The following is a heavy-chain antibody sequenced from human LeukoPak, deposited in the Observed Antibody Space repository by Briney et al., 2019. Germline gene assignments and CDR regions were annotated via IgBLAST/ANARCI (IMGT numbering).Heavy chain of an antibody. CDR2: ISAYNGNT. D-gene: IGHD3-3*01. CDR1: GYTFTSYG. V-gene: IGHV1-18*01. Sequence: ASVKVSCKASGYTFTSYGISWVRQAPGQGLEWMGWISAYNGNTNYAQKLQGRVTMTTDTSTSTAYMELRSLRSDDTAVYYCARGYYDFWSGYWYFDLWGRGTLVTVSS. CDR3: ARGYYDFWSGYWYFDL. J-gene: IGHJ2*01.